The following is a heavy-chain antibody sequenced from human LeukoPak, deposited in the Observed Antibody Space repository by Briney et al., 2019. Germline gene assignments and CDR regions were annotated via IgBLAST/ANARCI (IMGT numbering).Heavy chain of an antibody. V-gene: IGHV4-31*03. J-gene: IGHJ6*02. D-gene: IGHD3-9*01. Sequence: SETLSLTCTVSGGAISSGGYYWSWIRQHPGKGLEWIGYIYYSGSTYYNPSLKSRVTISVDTSKNQFSLKLSSVTAAATAVYYWPRAAYEILTGYLPHYYYYGMDVWGQGTTVTVSS. CDR3: PRAAYEILTGYLPHYYYYGMDV. CDR2: IYYSGST. CDR1: GGAISSGGYY.